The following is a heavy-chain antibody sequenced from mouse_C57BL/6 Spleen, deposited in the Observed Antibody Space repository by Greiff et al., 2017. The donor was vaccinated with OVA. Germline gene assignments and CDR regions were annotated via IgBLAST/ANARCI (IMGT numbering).Heavy chain of an antibody. CDR2: IDPENGDT. J-gene: IGHJ3*01. CDR1: GFNIKDDY. D-gene: IGHD2-2*01. V-gene: IGHV14-4*01. Sequence: VQLQQSGAELVRPGASVKLSCTASGFNIKDDYMHWVKQRPEQGLEWIGWIDPENGDTEYASKFQGKATITADTSSNTAYLQLSSLTSEDTAVYYCTTYGYGAYWGQGTLVTVSA. CDR3: TTYGYGAY.